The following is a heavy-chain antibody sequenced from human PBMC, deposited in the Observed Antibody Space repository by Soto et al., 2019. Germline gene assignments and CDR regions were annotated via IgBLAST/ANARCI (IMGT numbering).Heavy chain of an antibody. V-gene: IGHV4-30-4*01. CDR1: GGSISSGDYY. Sequence: SETLSLTCTVSGGSISSGDYYWSWIRQPPGKGLGWIGYTYYSGSTYYNPSLKSRVTTSGDTSKNQFSLKLSSVTAAETAVYYCARGGDYYFDYWGQGTLVTVSS. CDR2: TYYSGST. D-gene: IGHD2-21*02. CDR3: ARGGDYYFDY. J-gene: IGHJ4*02.